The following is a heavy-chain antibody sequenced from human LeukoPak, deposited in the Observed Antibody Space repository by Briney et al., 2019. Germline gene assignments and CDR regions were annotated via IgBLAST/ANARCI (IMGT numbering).Heavy chain of an antibody. CDR3: ARLGTMVRGVPVDY. CDR2: IYYSGST. CDR1: GGSISSSSYY. J-gene: IGHJ4*02. V-gene: IGHV4-39*01. D-gene: IGHD3-10*01. Sequence: SETLSLTCTASGGSISSSSYYWGWIRQPPGKGLEWIGSIYYSGSTYYNPSLKSRVTISVDTSKNQFSLNLSSVTAADTAVYYCARLGTMVRGVPVDYWGQGTLVTVSS.